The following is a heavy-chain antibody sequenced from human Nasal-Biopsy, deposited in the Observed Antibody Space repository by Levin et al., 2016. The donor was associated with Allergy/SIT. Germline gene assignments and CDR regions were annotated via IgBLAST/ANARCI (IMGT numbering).Heavy chain of an antibody. CDR3: ARRGTTHYDYNMDV. Sequence: GESLKISCRASGYTFTSYWIDWVRQLPGKGLEWMGTIYPSDFEIRYSPSFQGQVAISADTGITTAFLQWTTLRASDSGIYYCARRGTTHYDYNMDVWGQGTKVTVSS. J-gene: IGHJ6*02. D-gene: IGHD1-1*01. V-gene: IGHV5-51*01. CDR2: IYPSDFEI. CDR1: GYTFTSYW.